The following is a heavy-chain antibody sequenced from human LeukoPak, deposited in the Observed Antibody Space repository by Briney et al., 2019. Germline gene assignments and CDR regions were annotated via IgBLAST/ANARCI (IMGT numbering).Heavy chain of an antibody. J-gene: IGHJ6*03. D-gene: IGHD6-13*01. CDR1: GFTFSNAW. Sequence: GGSLRLSXAASGFTFSNAWMSWVRQAPGKGLEWVGRIKSKTDGGTTDYAAPVKGRFTISRDDSKNTLYLQMNSLRAEDTAVYYCAKDLQQLVSGNYYYYMDVWGKGTTVTVSS. CDR2: IKSKTDGGTT. CDR3: AKDLQQLVSGNYYYYMDV. V-gene: IGHV3-15*01.